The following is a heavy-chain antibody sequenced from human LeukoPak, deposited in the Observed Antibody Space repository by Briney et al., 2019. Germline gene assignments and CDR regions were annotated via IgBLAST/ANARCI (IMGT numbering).Heavy chain of an antibody. CDR2: IKQDGSEK. V-gene: IGHV3-7*03. D-gene: IGHD3-22*01. CDR3: ARDSWGNDGTYYYDSSGTFDY. J-gene: IGHJ4*02. CDR1: GFTFSTYA. Sequence: GGSLRLSCAASGFTFSTYAMNWVRQEAGKGLEWVANIKQDGSEKYYVDSVKGRFTISRDNAKNSLYLQMNSLRAEDTAVYYCARDSWGNDGTYYYDSSGTFDYWGQGTLVTVSS.